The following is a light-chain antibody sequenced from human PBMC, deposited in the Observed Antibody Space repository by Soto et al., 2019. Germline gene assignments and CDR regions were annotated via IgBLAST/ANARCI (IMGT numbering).Light chain of an antibody. CDR2: DAS. J-gene: IGKJ3*01. Sequence: EIVLTQSPATLSLSPGERATLSCRASQSVSSYLAWYQQKPGQAPRLLIYDASNRATGIPARFSGSGSGTDFTLTISSQEPEDFAVYYCQQRSNSFTFGPGTKVDIK. V-gene: IGKV3-11*01. CDR1: QSVSSY. CDR3: QQRSNSFT.